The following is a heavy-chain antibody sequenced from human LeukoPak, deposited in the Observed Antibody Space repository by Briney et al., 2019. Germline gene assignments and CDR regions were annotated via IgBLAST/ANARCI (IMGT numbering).Heavy chain of an antibody. J-gene: IGHJ4*02. D-gene: IGHD5-12*01. CDR3: AKESGYDVDFDY. Sequence: GGSLRLSCAVSGITLSNYAMSWVRQAPGKGLEWVSIISGSGDSTYYADSVKGRFTISRDNSKNTLYLQMNSLRADDTAVYYCAKESGYDVDFDYWGQGTLVTVSS. CDR1: GITLSNYA. V-gene: IGHV3-23*01. CDR2: ISGSGDST.